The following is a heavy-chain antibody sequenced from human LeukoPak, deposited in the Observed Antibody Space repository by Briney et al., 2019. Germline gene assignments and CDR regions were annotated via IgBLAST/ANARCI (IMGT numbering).Heavy chain of an antibody. CDR3: SRAGYCSSTSCYMGLGRGNNWLAP. V-gene: IGHV4-34*01. CDR2: INHSGST. J-gene: IGHJ5*02. Sequence: SETLSLTCAVYGGSFSGYYWSWIRQPPGKGLEWIGEINHSGSTNYNPSLKSRVTISVDTSKNQFSLKLSSVPAADTAVYYCSRAGYCSSTSCYMGLGRGNNWLAPWGQGTLVTVS. D-gene: IGHD2-2*02. CDR1: GGSFSGYY.